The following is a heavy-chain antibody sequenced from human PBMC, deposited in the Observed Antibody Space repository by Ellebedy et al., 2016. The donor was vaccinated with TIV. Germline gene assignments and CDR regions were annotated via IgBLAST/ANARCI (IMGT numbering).Heavy chain of an antibody. CDR2: IYHSGST. Sequence: SQTLSLTCAASGFTFSIYAMSWARQPPGKGLEWIGEIYHSGSTNYNPSLESRVAISIDTSENPFSLRLSSVTAADTAVYYCAAYYGGRFDYWGQGTLVTVSS. J-gene: IGHJ4*02. CDR3: AAYYGGRFDY. CDR1: GFTFSIYA. D-gene: IGHD4-23*01. V-gene: IGHV4-34*08.